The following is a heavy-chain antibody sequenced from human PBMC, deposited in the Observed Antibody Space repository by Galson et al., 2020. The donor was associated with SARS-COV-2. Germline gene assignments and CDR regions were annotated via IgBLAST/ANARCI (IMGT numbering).Heavy chain of an antibody. J-gene: IGHJ3*02. CDR2: TSHSGGT. V-gene: IGHV4-30-2*01. CDR1: GTSISSGSYS. D-gene: IGHD4-17*01. Sequence: SQTLSLTCAVSGTSISSGSYSWNWIRQPPGKGLEWIGYTSHSGGTYYNPSLKSRVTISGDRSKNQFSLRLSSVTAADTAVYYCARLYYGEYAPEAFDIWGPGTRVTVAS. CDR3: ARLYYGEYAPEAFDI.